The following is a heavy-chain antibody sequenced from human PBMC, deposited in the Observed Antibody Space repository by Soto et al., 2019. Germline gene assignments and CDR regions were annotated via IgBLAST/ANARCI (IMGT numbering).Heavy chain of an antibody. V-gene: IGHV3-73*01. J-gene: IGHJ4*02. CDR1: GFTFSDSA. D-gene: IGHD3-22*01. Sequence: GGSLRLSCAASGFTFSDSAMHWVRQASGKGLEWLGRIRSKANNFATAYAASVKGRFTISRDDAKNTVYLQMNSLNSEDTAVYYCTRRSEYDSGGYYYAYDYWGQGTRVTVSA. CDR3: TRRSEYDSGGYYYAYDY. CDR2: IRSKANNFAT.